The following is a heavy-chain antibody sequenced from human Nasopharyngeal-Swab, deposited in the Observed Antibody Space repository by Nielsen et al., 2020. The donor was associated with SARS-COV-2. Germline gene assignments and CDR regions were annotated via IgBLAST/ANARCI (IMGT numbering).Heavy chain of an antibody. CDR2: INHDGSQK. J-gene: IGHJ1*01. Sequence: GESLKISCAASGFIFSNAWMSWVRQAPGKGLEWVANINHDGSQKYYVDSVKGRFTISRDNSKNSIYLQMDRLRVEDTAVYYCARESSAADYWGQGTLVTVSS. CDR3: ARESSAADY. D-gene: IGHD6-13*01. CDR1: GFIFSNAW. V-gene: IGHV3-7*01.